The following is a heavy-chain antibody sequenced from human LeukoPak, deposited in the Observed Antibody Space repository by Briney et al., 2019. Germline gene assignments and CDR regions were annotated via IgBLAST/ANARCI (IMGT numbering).Heavy chain of an antibody. CDR1: GFTFSSYA. V-gene: IGHV3-30*14. J-gene: IGHJ5*02. Sequence: GRSLRLSCAASGFTFSSYAMHWVRQAPGKGLEWGAIISYDGSNKYYADSVKGRFTISRDNSKNTLYLQMSSLRAEDTAVYYCVKEGARRYYGSGSYRCVSCWFDPWGQGTLVTVSS. D-gene: IGHD3-10*01. CDR3: VKEGARRYYGSGSYRCVSCWFDP. CDR2: ISYDGSNK.